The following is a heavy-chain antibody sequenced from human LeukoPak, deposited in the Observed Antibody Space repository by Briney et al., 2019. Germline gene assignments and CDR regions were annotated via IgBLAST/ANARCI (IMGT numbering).Heavy chain of an antibody. D-gene: IGHD3-10*01. CDR1: GFTFSSYS. CDR2: ISSSSSYI. CDR3: ARDKFRTMVRGEKNWFDP. J-gene: IGHJ5*02. Sequence: GGSLRLSCAASGFTFSSYSMNWVRQAPGKGLEWVSSISSSSSYIYYADSVKGRFTISRDNAKNSLYLQMNSLRAEDTAVYYCARDKFRTMVRGEKNWFDPWGQGTLVTVSS. V-gene: IGHV3-21*01.